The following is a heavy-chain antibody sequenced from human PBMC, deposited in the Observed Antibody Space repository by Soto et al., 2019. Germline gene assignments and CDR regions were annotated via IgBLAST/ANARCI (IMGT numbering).Heavy chain of an antibody. J-gene: IGHJ6*02. CDR1: VGSFSGYY. D-gene: IGHD2-21*02. Sequence: SETLSLTGAVYVGSFSGYYWSWIRQPPGKGLEWIGEINHSGSTNYNPSLKSRVTISVDTSKNQFSLKLSSVTAADTAVYYCARGPREEVTATIYYYYGMDVWGQGTTVTVSS. V-gene: IGHV4-34*01. CDR2: INHSGST. CDR3: ARGPREEVTATIYYYYGMDV.